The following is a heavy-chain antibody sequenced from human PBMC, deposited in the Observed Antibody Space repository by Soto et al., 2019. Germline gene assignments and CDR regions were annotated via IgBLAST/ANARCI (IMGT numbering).Heavy chain of an antibody. CDR1: GGSISSGDYY. Sequence: QVQLQESGPGLVKPSQTLSLTCTVSGGSISSGDYYLSWIRQPPGKGLEWIGYIYYSGSTYYNPSLKSRVTIAVDTSKTQFSLKLSSVTAADTAVYYCARARGARYFDYWGQGTLVTVAS. J-gene: IGHJ4*02. CDR3: ARARGARYFDY. V-gene: IGHV4-30-4*01. CDR2: IYYSGST. D-gene: IGHD2-15*01.